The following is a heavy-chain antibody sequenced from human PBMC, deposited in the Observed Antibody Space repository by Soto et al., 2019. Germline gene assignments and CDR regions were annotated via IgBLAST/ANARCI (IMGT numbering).Heavy chain of an antibody. V-gene: IGHV3-30*18. D-gene: IGHD4-17*01. CDR2: ISYDGGNQ. J-gene: IGHJ4*02. CDR1: GFTFTTYG. Sequence: GGSLRLSCAASGFTFTTYGMHWVRQAPGKGLEWVAIISYDGGNQYYADSVKGRFTISRDNSNNTLFLQMNSLRVEDTAVYYCAKAYNGDYYDIWGPGTLVTVSS. CDR3: AKAYNGDYYDI.